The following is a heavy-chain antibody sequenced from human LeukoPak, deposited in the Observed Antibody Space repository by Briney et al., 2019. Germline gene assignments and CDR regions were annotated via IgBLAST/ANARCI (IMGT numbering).Heavy chain of an antibody. J-gene: IGHJ5*02. CDR3: ARLGRQDTAMA. CDR1: GYTFTGYY. V-gene: IGHV1-2*02. Sequence: ASVKVSCKASGYTFTGYYMHWVRPAPGQGLEWMGWVDPNNGGTNYAQKFQGRVTMTSDTSIGTAYMELSSLTSDDTAVYYCARLGRQDTAMAWGQGTLVTVSS. D-gene: IGHD5-18*01. CDR2: VDPNNGGT.